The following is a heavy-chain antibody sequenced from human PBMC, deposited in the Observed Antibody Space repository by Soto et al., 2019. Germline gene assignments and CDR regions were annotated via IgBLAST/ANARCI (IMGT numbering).Heavy chain of an antibody. Sequence: QVQLVQSGAEVKNLGASVKVSCKTSGYNFTHYYLHWVRQAPGQWLEWLGLINPGGRTTRYAQKLKGRVTMTRDTSTSTVYMELTSLRTEDTALYYCASEFSRGREFWGQGTLVTVSS. CDR3: ASEFSRGREF. CDR1: GYNFTHYY. CDR2: INPGGRTT. V-gene: IGHV1-46*01. J-gene: IGHJ4*02. D-gene: IGHD3-10*01.